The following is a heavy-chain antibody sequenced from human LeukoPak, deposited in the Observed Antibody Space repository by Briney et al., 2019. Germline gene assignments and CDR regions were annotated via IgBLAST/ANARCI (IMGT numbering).Heavy chain of an antibody. CDR2: IYSSGST. CDR1: GGSISSYY. V-gene: IGHV4-59*01. D-gene: IGHD6-6*01. J-gene: IGHJ4*02. Sequence: SSETLSLTCTVSGGSISSYYWSWIRQPPGKGLEWIGYIYSSGSTNYNPSLKSRVTISVDTSKNQFSLRLSSVTAADTAVYYCARGLLAARPGGYWGQGTLVTVSS. CDR3: ARGLLAARPGGY.